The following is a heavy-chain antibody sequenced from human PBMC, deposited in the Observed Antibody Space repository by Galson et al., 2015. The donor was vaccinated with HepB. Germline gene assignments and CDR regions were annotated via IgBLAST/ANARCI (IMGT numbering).Heavy chain of an antibody. V-gene: IGHV4-59*02. CDR1: GGSVSSYY. J-gene: IGHJ4*02. CDR2: MYYGGST. D-gene: IGHD1-26*01. CDR3: ARNGGSYSFDY. Sequence: LSLTCTVSGGSVSSYYWSWIRQPPGKGLEWIGFMYYGGSTNNNPSLKSRVTISVDTSKNQFSLKLSSVTAADTAVYYCARNGGSYSFDYWGQGILVTVSS.